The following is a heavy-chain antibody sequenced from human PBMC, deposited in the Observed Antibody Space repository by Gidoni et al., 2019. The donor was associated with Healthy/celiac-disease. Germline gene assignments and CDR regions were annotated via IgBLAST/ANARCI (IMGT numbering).Heavy chain of an antibody. CDR3: ARQPPGSYYEVSWFDP. CDR1: GGSISSSSYY. Sequence: QLQLQESGPGLVKPSETLSLTCTVSGGSISSSSYYWGWIRQPPGKGLEWIGSIYYSGSPYYNPSLKSRVTISVDTSKNQFSLKLSSVTAADTAVYYCARQPPGSYYEVSWFDPWGQGTLVTVSS. V-gene: IGHV4-39*01. CDR2: IYYSGSP. J-gene: IGHJ5*02. D-gene: IGHD1-26*01.